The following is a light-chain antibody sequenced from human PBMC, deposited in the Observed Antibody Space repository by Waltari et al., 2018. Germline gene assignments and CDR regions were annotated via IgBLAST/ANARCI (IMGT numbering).Light chain of an antibody. CDR1: ETIYRY. Sequence: DIQVTQSPSSLSASAGDTITIACRASETIYRYLNGYQQKSGKPPKLLIYAASTLQSGVPSRFSGSGSGADFTLTISNLQPEDFATYYCQQTFTNPLTFGGGTKVEIK. CDR2: AAS. V-gene: IGKV1-39*01. CDR3: QQTFTNPLT. J-gene: IGKJ4*01.